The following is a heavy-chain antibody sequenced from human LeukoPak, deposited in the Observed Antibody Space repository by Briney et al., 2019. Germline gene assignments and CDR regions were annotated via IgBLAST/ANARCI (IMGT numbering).Heavy chain of an antibody. CDR2: ISAYNGNT. Sequence: ASVKVSCKASGYTFTSYGISWVRQAPGQGLEWMGWISAYNGNTSYAQKLQGRVTMTTDTSTSTAYMELRSLRSDDTAVYYCARHSITMVRGVIIRGPEYNWFDPWGQGTLVTVSS. CDR1: GYTFTSYG. J-gene: IGHJ5*02. V-gene: IGHV1-18*01. CDR3: ARHSITMVRGVIIRGPEYNWFDP. D-gene: IGHD3-10*01.